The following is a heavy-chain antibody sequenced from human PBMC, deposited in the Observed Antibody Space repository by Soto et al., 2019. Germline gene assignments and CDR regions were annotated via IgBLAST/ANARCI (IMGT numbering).Heavy chain of an antibody. CDR3: ARTGKFYYDDTTHLPFDP. Sequence: SDTLSLTCTVSGHSMSNTDYFWVWIRHTPWSDLQWSGSLIYTEHTYYNPSLLRRATISADRSKNQFFLRLTSVTVADTGVYFCARTGKFYYDDTTHLPFDPWGPG. CDR2: LIYTEHT. J-gene: IGHJ5*02. V-gene: IGHV4-39*01. D-gene: IGHD3-3*01. CDR1: GHSMSNTDYF.